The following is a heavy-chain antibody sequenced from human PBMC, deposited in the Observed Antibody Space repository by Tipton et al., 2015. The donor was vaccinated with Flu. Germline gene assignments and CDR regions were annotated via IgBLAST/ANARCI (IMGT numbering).Heavy chain of an antibody. D-gene: IGHD3-10*01. J-gene: IGHJ6*02. CDR3: ARARAPYYYYAMDV. CDR2: IYYSGGT. CDR1: GDSITYYY. Sequence: TLSLTCTVSGDSITYYYWSWIRQPPGTGLEWIGYIYYSGGTSYNPSLKSRLPISVDSSKNQLSLKLTSVTAADTAVYYCARARAPYYYYAMDVWGQGP. V-gene: IGHV4-59*01.